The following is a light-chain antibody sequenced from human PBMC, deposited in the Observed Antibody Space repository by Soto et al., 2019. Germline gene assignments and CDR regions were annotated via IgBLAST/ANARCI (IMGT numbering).Light chain of an antibody. CDR2: EVY. J-gene: IGLJ2*01. CDR3: SSYVTSNVVV. Sequence: QSALTQPPSTSGSPGQSVTISCTGTRDDVGGYNYVSWFQQHPGKAPKLIIYEVYKRPTGVPARFSGSKSGNTASLTVSGLQAGDEAIYYCSSYVTSNVVVFGGGTKLTVL. V-gene: IGLV2-8*01. CDR1: RDDVGGYNY.